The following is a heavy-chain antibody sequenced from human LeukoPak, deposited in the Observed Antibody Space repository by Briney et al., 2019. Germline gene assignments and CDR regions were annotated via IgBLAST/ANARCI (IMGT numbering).Heavy chain of an antibody. CDR1: GFPFRSHS. Sequence: GGSLILSCSTSGFPFRSHSMNWVRHAPGKGLEWVSSIMSNTDVHYADSVKGRFIISRDNAKNSLFLQMNSLRAEDTAVYYCARDDDFGYWGQGTLVTVSS. V-gene: IGHV3-21*01. J-gene: IGHJ4*02. D-gene: IGHD4-17*01. CDR3: ARDDDFGY. CDR2: IMSNTDV.